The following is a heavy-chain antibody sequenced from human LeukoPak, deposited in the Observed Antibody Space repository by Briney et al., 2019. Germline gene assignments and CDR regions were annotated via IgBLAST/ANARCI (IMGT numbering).Heavy chain of an antibody. D-gene: IGHD3-9*01. CDR2: ISTKGGST. V-gene: IGHV3-64*01. J-gene: IGHJ3*02. Sequence: GGSLRLSCAASGFTFNNYAMHWVRQAPGKGLEYVSAISTKGGSTYYANSVKGRFTISRDNSKNTLYLQMGSLRAEDMAVYYCARSLTPGAFDIWGQGTMVTVSS. CDR1: GFTFNNYA. CDR3: ARSLTPGAFDI.